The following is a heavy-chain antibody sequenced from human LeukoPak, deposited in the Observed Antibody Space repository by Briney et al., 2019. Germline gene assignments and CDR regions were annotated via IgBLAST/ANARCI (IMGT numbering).Heavy chain of an antibody. Sequence: PGGSLRLSCAASGFTFTDYWMSWVRQAPGKGLEWVANIGQDGSNKFYVASVKGRFSISRDNAKNSVFLQMNNLRVEDTAIYHCATSRAAAGCDWGQGTLVTVSS. CDR1: GFTFTDYW. V-gene: IGHV3-7*03. CDR2: IGQDGSNK. J-gene: IGHJ4*02. D-gene: IGHD6-13*01. CDR3: ATSRAAAGCD.